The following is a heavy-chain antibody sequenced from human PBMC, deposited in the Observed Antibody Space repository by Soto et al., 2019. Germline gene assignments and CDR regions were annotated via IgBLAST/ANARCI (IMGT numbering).Heavy chain of an antibody. CDR1: GFSFSSYW. CDR3: VRFTRASLEDY. Sequence: EVQLVESGGGLVQPGGSLRLSCAASGFSFSSYWMSWFRQAPGKGLEWVANIKQDGSEKYYVDSVKGRFTISRENAKNSLYLQMNSLRAEHTAVFYCVRFTRASLEDYWGQGTLVTVSS. V-gene: IGHV3-7*01. CDR2: IKQDGSEK. J-gene: IGHJ4*02. D-gene: IGHD3-3*01.